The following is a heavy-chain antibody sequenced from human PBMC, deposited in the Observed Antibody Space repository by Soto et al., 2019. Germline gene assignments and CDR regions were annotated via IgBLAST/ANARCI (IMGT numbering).Heavy chain of an antibody. CDR3: AQTGTTTAFDI. Sequence: SGPTLVNPTQTLTLTCTFSGFSLSTSGMRVSWSRQPPGKALEWLARIDWDDDKFYSTSLKTRLTISKDTSKNQVVLTMTNMDPVDXATYYCAQTGTTTAFDIWGPGTMVTVSS. CDR1: GFSLSTSGMR. D-gene: IGHD1-1*01. J-gene: IGHJ3*02. V-gene: IGHV2-70*04. CDR2: IDWDDDK.